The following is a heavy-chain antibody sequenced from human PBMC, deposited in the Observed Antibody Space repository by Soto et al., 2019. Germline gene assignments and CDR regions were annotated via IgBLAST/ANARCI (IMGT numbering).Heavy chain of an antibody. CDR3: AKDVGAGDSSGPYIVWDAFDI. CDR1: GFTFDNYA. V-gene: IGHV3-9*01. CDR2: ISWKSGSR. D-gene: IGHD3-22*01. J-gene: IGHJ3*02. Sequence: EVQLVESGGGLVQPGRSLRLSCAASGFTFDNYAMHWVRQAPGKGLEWVSGISWKSGSRVYADSVQGRFTISRDNAKNSLYLQMNSLRVEDTALYYCAKDVGAGDSSGPYIVWDAFDIWGQGTMVTVSS.